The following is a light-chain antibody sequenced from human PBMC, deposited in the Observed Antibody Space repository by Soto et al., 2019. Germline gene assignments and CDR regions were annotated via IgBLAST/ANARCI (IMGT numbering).Light chain of an antibody. V-gene: IGKV1-5*03. J-gene: IGKJ1*01. Sequence: DIQMTQSASTLSASVGDRVTITCRASQSISSWLAWYQQKPGKAPKLLIYKASSLESGVPSRFSGSGSGTEFTLTISSLQPDDFATYYCQQKETFGQGTKVEIK. CDR2: KAS. CDR1: QSISSW. CDR3: QQKET.